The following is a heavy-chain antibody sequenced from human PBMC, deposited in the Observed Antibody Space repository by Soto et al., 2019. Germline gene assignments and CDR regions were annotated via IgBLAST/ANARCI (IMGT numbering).Heavy chain of an antibody. V-gene: IGHV4-31*03. D-gene: IGHD3-10*01. Sequence: QVQLQESGPGLVRPSQTLSLSCTVSGGSISNSANHWNWIRQHPGEGLEWIGYIYYSGGTYYSASVKGRVTMSLDASKNQVCLKLSSVTAADTAVYYCAKGVRGVPNWFDPWGQGTLVTVSS. CDR1: GGSISNSANH. CDR3: AKGVRGVPNWFDP. CDR2: IYYSGGT. J-gene: IGHJ5*02.